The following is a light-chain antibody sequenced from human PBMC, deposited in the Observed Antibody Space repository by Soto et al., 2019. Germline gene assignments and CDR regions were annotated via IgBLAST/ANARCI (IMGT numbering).Light chain of an antibody. V-gene: IGKV3-11*01. CDR2: DAS. CDR1: HSVTTH. Sequence: EIVLTHSPDTLSLSPWEIATLSCWASHSVTTHLAWFQQRPGQTPRLPIYDASTRAPGIPARFSGRGSGADFTLTISSLEPEDFAVYYCQQRSDSITFGQGTRLEIK. J-gene: IGKJ5*01. CDR3: QQRSDSIT.